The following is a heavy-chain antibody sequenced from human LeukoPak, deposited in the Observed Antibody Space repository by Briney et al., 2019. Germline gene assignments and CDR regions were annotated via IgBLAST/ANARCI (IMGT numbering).Heavy chain of an antibody. CDR1: GFTFSSYS. Sequence: GSLRLSCAASGFTFSSYSMNWVRQAPGKGLEWVSSISSSSSYIYYADSVKGRFTISRDNAKNSLYLQMNSLRAEDTAVYYCARRSGSGSYPSEPFDYWGQGTLVTVSS. D-gene: IGHD3-10*01. CDR2: ISSSSSYI. J-gene: IGHJ4*02. CDR3: ARRSGSGSYPSEPFDY. V-gene: IGHV3-21*01.